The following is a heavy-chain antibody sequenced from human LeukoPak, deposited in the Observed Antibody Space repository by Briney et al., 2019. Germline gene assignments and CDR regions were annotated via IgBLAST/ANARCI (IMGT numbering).Heavy chain of an antibody. CDR1: GFTFSNYG. CDR3: AKSGCNRFDY. D-gene: IGHD5-24*01. J-gene: IGHJ4*02. V-gene: IGHV3-23*01. Sequence: PGGSLRLSCAASGFTFSNYGMNWVRQAPGKGLEWVSAISGSGHNTYYADSAKGRFTISRDNSKNTLYLQMNSLRAEDTAVYYCAKSGCNRFDYWGQGTLVTVSS. CDR2: ISGSGHNT.